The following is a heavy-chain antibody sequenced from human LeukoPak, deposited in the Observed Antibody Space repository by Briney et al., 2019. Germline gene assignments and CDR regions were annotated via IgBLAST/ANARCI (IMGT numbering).Heavy chain of an antibody. D-gene: IGHD5-12*01. CDR3: ASSGYEFLGYYYGMDV. CDR2: IKLDGSEK. Sequence: PGGSLRLSCVASGFTFGKYWMSWVRQAPGKGLEWVANIKLDGSEKNYVDSVKGRFTISRDNTKNSLYLQMNSLRVEGTAVFYCASSGYEFLGYYYGMDVWGQGTTVTVSS. V-gene: IGHV3-7*03. CDR1: GFTFGKYW. J-gene: IGHJ6*02.